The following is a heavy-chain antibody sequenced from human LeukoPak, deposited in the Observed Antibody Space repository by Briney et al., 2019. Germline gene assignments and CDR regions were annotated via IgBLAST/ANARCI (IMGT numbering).Heavy chain of an antibody. CDR3: ARGGPSGSHTAY. Sequence: PSETLSLTCTVSGYSISSGYYWGWIRQPPGKRLEWIGSINHSGSTYYDPSLRSRVTISVDTSKNQFSLKLSSVTAADTAVYSCARGGPSGSHTAYWGQGTMVTVSP. D-gene: IGHD1-26*01. V-gene: IGHV4-38-2*02. CDR1: GYSISSGYY. CDR2: INHSGST. J-gene: IGHJ4*02.